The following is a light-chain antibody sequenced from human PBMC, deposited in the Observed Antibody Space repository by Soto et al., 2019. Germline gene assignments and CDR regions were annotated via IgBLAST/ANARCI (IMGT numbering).Light chain of an antibody. Sequence: EIVLTQSPATLSLSPGERATLSCRASQSVSNYIAWYQKKPGQAPKFLIYGASNRATGIPARFSGSGSGTDFTLTISSLEPEDFAVYYCQQRSNWPITFGQGTRLDIK. J-gene: IGKJ5*01. CDR1: QSVSNY. CDR2: GAS. V-gene: IGKV3-11*01. CDR3: QQRSNWPIT.